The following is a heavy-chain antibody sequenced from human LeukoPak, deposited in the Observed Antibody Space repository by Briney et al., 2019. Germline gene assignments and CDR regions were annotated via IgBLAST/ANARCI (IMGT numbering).Heavy chain of an antibody. CDR2: INSDGINT. D-gene: IGHD3-22*01. CDR1: GFTFSSYA. J-gene: IGHJ5*02. V-gene: IGHV3-74*01. Sequence: GGSLRLSCAASGFTFSSYAMSWVRQAPGKGLVWVSRINSDGINTSYADSVKGRYTISRDNAKNTLNLQMNSLRAEDTAVYYCARDLGQYYDTSDNWFDPWGQGTLVTVSS. CDR3: ARDLGQYYDTSDNWFDP.